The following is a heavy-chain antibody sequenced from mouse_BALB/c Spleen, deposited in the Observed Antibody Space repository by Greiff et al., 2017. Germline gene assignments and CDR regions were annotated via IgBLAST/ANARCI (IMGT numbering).Heavy chain of an antibody. J-gene: IGHJ4*01. V-gene: IGHV2-6-4*01. CDR3: ARNVDSSGRYAMDY. Sequence: VKVVESGPGLVAPSQSLSITCTVSGFSLSRYSVHWVRQPPGKGLEWLGMIWGGGSTDYNSALKSRLSISKDNSKSQVFLKMNSLQTDDTAMYYCARNVDSSGRYAMDYWGQGTSVTVSS. D-gene: IGHD3-2*01. CDR1: GFSLSRYS. CDR2: IWGGGST.